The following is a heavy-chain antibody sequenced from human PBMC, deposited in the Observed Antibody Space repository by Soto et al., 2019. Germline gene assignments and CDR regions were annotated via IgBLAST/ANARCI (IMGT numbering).Heavy chain of an antibody. CDR2: IYYSGST. CDR3: ARDRDSSSWDGYYYYYGMDV. CDR1: GGSISSYY. J-gene: IGHJ6*02. D-gene: IGHD6-13*01. Sequence: PSETLSLTCTVSGGSISSYYWGWIRQPPGKGLEWIGYIYYSGSTNYNPSLKSRVTISVDTSKNQFSLKLSSVTAADTAVYYCARDRDSSSWDGYYYYYGMDVWGQGTTVTVSS. V-gene: IGHV4-59*01.